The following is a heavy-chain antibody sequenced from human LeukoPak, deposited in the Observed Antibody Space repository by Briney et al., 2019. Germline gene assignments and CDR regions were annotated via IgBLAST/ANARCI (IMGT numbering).Heavy chain of an antibody. CDR1: GFPFSSYS. V-gene: IGHV3-21*01. CDR3: ARDMHREAVHYPPDY. CDR2: ISSSRTYI. J-gene: IGHJ4*02. Sequence: GGSLRLSCAASGFPFSSYSMSWVRQAPGKGLEWVSSISSSRTYIYYADSVEGRFTISRDNAKNSLYLQMNSLRAEDTAVYYCARDMHREAVHYPPDYWGQGTLVTVSS. D-gene: IGHD1-1*01.